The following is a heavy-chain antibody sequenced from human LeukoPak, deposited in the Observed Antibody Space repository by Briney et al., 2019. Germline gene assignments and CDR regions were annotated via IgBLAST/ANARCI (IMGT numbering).Heavy chain of an antibody. J-gene: IGHJ4*02. CDR2: INPSGGST. D-gene: IGHD3-16*02. CDR1: GYTFTSYY. V-gene: IGHV1-46*01. CDR3: ARAPVHRSYYVWGSYRPNDY. Sequence: GASVKVSCKASGYTFTSYYMHWVRQAPGQGLEWMGIINPSGGSTSYAQKFQGRVTMTRDMSTSTVYMELSSLRSEDTAVYYCARAPVHRSYYVWGSYRPNDYWGQGTLVTVSS.